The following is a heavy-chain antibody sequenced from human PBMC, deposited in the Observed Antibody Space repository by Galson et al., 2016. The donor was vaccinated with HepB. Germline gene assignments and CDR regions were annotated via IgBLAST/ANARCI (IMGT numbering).Heavy chain of an antibody. D-gene: IGHD3-3*01. CDR2: INHSGST. Sequence: SETLSLTCAVYGGSFSGYSWSWIRQPPGKGPEWIGEINHSGSTNYNPSLKSRVTISVDPSKNQFSLKLRSVTAADPAAYYCAGVGYYFWSGILSYAPFDYWGQGTLVTVSS. CDR3: AGVGYYFWSGILSYAPFDY. V-gene: IGHV4-34*01. CDR1: GGSFSGYS. J-gene: IGHJ4*02.